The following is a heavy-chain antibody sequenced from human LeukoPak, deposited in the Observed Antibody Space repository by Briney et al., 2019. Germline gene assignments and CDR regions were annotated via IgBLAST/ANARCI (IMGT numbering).Heavy chain of an antibody. CDR3: ARGGRDYYDSSGYY. V-gene: IGHV3-30-3*01. Sequence: GRSLRLSCAASGFTFSSYAMHWVRQAPGKGLEWVAVISYDGSNKYYADSVKGRFTISRDNSKNTLYLQMNSLRAEDTAVYYCARGGRDYYDSSGYYWGQGTLVTVSS. J-gene: IGHJ4*02. CDR1: GFTFSSYA. CDR2: ISYDGSNK. D-gene: IGHD3-22*01.